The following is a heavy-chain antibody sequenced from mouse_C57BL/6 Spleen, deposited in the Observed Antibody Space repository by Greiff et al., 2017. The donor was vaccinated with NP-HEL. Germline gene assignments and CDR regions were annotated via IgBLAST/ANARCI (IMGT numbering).Heavy chain of an antibody. D-gene: IGHD2-1*01. J-gene: IGHJ3*01. CDR3: ARSGGGNWGFAY. CDR1: GYTFTSYW. Sequence: QVQLQQPGAELVMPGASVKLSCKASGYTFTSYWMHWVKQRPGQGLEWIGEIDPSDSYTNYNQKFKGKSTLTVDKSSSTAYMQRSSLTSEDSAVYYCARSGGGNWGFAYWGQGTLVTVSA. V-gene: IGHV1-69*01. CDR2: IDPSDSYT.